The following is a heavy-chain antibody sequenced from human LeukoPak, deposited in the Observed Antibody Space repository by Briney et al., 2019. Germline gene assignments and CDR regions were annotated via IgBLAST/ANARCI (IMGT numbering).Heavy chain of an antibody. V-gene: IGHV3-30*04. CDR1: GFTFSSCA. CDR3: ARSYHYHSSGYHLMVLAY. Sequence: GRSLRLSCAASGFTFSSCAMHWVRQAPGKGLEWVAVISYDGKNKYYADSVQGRFTISRDNSKNTLYLQMNSLRAEDTAVYYCARSYHYHSSGYHLMVLAYWGQGTLVTVSS. CDR2: ISYDGKNK. J-gene: IGHJ4*02. D-gene: IGHD3-22*01.